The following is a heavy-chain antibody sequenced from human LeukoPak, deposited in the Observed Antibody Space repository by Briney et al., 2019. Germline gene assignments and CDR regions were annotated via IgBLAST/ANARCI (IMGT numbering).Heavy chain of an antibody. D-gene: IGHD3-9*01. CDR2: INSDGSST. CDR3: ARGGDYDILTGQDYYGMDV. CDR1: GFTFSSYW. Sequence: GGSLRLSCAASGFTFSSYWMHWVRQAPGKGLVWVSRINSDGSSTSYADSVKGRFTISRDNAKNTLYLQMNSLRAEDTAVYYCARGGDYDILTGQDYYGMDVWGQGTTVTVSS. V-gene: IGHV3-74*01. J-gene: IGHJ6*02.